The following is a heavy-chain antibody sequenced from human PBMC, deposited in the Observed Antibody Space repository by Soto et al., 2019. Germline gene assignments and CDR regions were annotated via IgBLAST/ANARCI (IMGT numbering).Heavy chain of an antibody. D-gene: IGHD6-6*01. V-gene: IGHV1-18*04. CDR1: GYTFTSCG. CDR2: ISAYNGNT. CDR3: ARGAARRPDYYYYGMDV. J-gene: IGHJ6*02. Sequence: ASVKVSCKASGYTFTSCGISWVRQAPGQGLEWMGWISAYNGNTNYAQKLQGRVTMTTDTSTSTAYMELRSLRSDDTAVYYCARGAARRPDYYYYGMDVWGQGTTVTVSS.